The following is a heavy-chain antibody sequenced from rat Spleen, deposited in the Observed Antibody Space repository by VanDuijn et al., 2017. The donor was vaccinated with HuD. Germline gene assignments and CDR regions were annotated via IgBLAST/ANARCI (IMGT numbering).Heavy chain of an antibody. V-gene: IGHV2-45*01. Sequence: QVQLKESGPGLVQPSQTLSLTCTVSGFSLTSYNVHWVRQSTGKGLEWMGVMWSGGSTDYNSALKSRLSISRDTSKNQVFLKMNSLQSEDTTTYYCARGQHTRGLYYWYFDFWGPGTMVTVSS. CDR2: MWSGGST. D-gene: IGHD1-4*01. CDR1: GFSLTSYN. J-gene: IGHJ1*01. CDR3: ARGQHTRGLYYWYFDF.